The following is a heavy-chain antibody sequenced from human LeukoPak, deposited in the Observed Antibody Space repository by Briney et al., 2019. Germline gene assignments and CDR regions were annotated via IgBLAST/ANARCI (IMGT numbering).Heavy chain of an antibody. CDR1: GFTFSSYA. CDR3: AKESAVARPIRH. J-gene: IGHJ4*02. D-gene: IGHD6-19*01. Sequence: PGGSLRLFCAASGFTFSSYAMWWVRQAPGKVLAWVSAISGRGGSTYYADSVKGRFTISRDKSKNTLYLQMNSPRAEDTAVYYCAKESAVARPIRHWGQGTLVTVSS. CDR2: ISGRGGST. V-gene: IGHV3-23*01.